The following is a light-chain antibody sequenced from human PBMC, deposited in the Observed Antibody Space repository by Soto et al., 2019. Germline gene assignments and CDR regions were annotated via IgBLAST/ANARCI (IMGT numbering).Light chain of an antibody. J-gene: IGKJ5*01. V-gene: IGKV3D-15*01. Sequence: ELVMTQSPPTLSVSPGERAALSCRASQSISSKLAGYQQKPGQAPRLLIYGASHRATGIPARFGGSGSGTECTLTISSLQSEGFAVYDGQQYNNWPASTFVQGTRLE. CDR3: QQYNNWPAST. CDR2: GAS. CDR1: QSISSK.